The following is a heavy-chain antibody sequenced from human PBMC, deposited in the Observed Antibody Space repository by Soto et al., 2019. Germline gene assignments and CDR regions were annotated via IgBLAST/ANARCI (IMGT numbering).Heavy chain of an antibody. J-gene: IGHJ6*02. Sequence: GESLKISCNGSGYSFTSYWISWVRQVPGKGLEWMGRIDPSDSYTNYSPSFQGHVTISADKSISTAYLQWSSLKASDTAMYYCARRGGGLSNGMDVWGQGTTVTVSS. CDR1: GYSFTSYW. CDR3: ARRGGGLSNGMDV. D-gene: IGHD3-16*01. CDR2: IDPSDSYT. V-gene: IGHV5-10-1*01.